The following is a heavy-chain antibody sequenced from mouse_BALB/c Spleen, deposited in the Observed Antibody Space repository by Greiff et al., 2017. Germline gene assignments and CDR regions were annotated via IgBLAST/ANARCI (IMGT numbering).Heavy chain of an antibody. J-gene: IGHJ3*01. D-gene: IGHD2-10*02. CDR3: ARLYGNSAY. CDR2: ISSGGSYT. V-gene: IGHV5-6*01. Sequence: EVKLMESGGDLVKPGGSLKLSCAASGFTFSSYGMSWVRQTPDKRLEWVATISSGGSYTYYPDSVKGRFTISRDNAKNTLYLQMSSLKSEDTAMYYCARLYGNSAYWGQGTLVTVSA. CDR1: GFTFSSYG.